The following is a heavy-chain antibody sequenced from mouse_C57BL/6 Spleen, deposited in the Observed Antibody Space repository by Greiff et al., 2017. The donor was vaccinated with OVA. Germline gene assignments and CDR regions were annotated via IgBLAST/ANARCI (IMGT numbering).Heavy chain of an antibody. Sequence: VQLQQSGPELVKPGASVKISCKASGYAFSSSWMNWVKQRPGKGLEWIGRIYPGDGDTNYNGKFKGKATLTADKSSSTAYMQLSSLTSEDSAVYFCARGGTTVVGGYYAMDYWGQGTSVTVSS. J-gene: IGHJ4*01. CDR3: ARGGTTVVGGYYAMDY. V-gene: IGHV1-82*01. D-gene: IGHD1-1*01. CDR1: GYAFSSSW. CDR2: IYPGDGDT.